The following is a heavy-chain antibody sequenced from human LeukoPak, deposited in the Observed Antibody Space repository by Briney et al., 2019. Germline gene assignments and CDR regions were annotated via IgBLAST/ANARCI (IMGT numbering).Heavy chain of an antibody. Sequence: ASVKVSCKASGYTFTGYYIHWVRQAPGQGLEWMGRINPNSGGTNYAQKFQGRVTMTRDTSICTAYMELSRLRSDDTAVYYCALIVVAGTRFDYWGQGTLVTVSS. CDR1: GYTFTGYY. CDR2: INPNSGGT. J-gene: IGHJ4*02. V-gene: IGHV1-2*06. D-gene: IGHD6-19*01. CDR3: ALIVVAGTRFDY.